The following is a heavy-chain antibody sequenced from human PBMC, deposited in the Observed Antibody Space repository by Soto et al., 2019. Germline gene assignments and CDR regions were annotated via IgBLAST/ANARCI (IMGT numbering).Heavy chain of an antibody. Sequence: EVQRVESGGGLVQPGGSLRLSCAASGFTFSTYCMHWVRQAPGQGLVWVSHIGPDGTSTGYADSVKERFIISRDNAKNRLYLQMSSLRAEDAAVYYCARGIDYYFDYWGQGILATVSS. CDR3: ARGIDYYFDY. D-gene: IGHD3-9*01. CDR2: IGPDGTST. J-gene: IGHJ4*02. V-gene: IGHV3-74*01. CDR1: GFTFSTYC.